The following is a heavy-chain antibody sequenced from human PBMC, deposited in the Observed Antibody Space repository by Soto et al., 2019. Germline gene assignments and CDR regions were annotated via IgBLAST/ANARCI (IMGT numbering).Heavy chain of an antibody. J-gene: IGHJ3*02. CDR1: GGTFSSYA. V-gene: IGHV1-69*13. CDR3: ARGRTPGRGYSSSWWGPSGGAFDI. CDR2: IIPIFGTA. Sequence: ASVKVSCKASGGTFSSYAISWVRQAPGQGLEWMGGIIPIFGTANYAQKFQGRVTITADESTSTAYMELSSLRSEDTAVYYCARGRTPGRGYSSSWWGPSGGAFDIWGQGTMVTVSS. D-gene: IGHD6-13*01.